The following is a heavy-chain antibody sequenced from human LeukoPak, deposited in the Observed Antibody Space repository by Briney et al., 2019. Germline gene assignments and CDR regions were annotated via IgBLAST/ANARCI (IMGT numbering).Heavy chain of an antibody. D-gene: IGHD3-16*02. J-gene: IGHJ4*02. Sequence: SETLSLTCVVYGGSFSGYFWSWIRQPPGKGLEWIGEINHSGSTKYNPSLKSRVTISVDMSKNQFSLKLSSVTAADTAVYYCARSTSLHLWKRVDYWGQETLVTVSS. CDR2: INHSGST. V-gene: IGHV4-34*01. CDR3: ARSTSLHLWKRVDY. CDR1: GGSFSGYF.